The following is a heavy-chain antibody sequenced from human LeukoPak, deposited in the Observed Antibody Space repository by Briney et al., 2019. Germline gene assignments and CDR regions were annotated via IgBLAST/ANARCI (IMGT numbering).Heavy chain of an antibody. J-gene: IGHJ3*02. V-gene: IGHV1-69*13. Sequence: APVKVSCKASAGTFSSYAISWVRQAPGQGLEWMGGIITIFGTANYAQKFQGRVTITADESTSTAYMELSSLRSEDTAVYYCARECPGGAYCGGDCSGLDAFDIWGQGTMVTVSS. CDR1: AGTFSSYA. D-gene: IGHD2-21*02. CDR3: ARECPGGAYCGGDCSGLDAFDI. CDR2: IITIFGTA.